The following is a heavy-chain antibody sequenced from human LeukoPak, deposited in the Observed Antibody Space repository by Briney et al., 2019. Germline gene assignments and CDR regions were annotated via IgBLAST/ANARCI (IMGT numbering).Heavy chain of an antibody. D-gene: IGHD1/OR15-1a*01. CDR1: GCTFSSYA. V-gene: IGHV1-69*04. Sequence: ASVKVSCKSSGCTFSSYASSWVGPAPGQGLAWMGRSIPILCIANYAQKFQGRVTITADKSTSTAYVELSSLRSEDTAVYYCASHKRGFTQQKYYFDYWGQGTLVTVSS. J-gene: IGHJ4*02. CDR2: SIPILCIA. CDR3: ASHKRGFTQQKYYFDY.